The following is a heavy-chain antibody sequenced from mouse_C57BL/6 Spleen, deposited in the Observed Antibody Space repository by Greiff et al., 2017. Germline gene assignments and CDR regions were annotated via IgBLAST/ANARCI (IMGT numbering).Heavy chain of an antibody. D-gene: IGHD2-4*01. J-gene: IGHJ1*03. CDR2: IYPRSGNT. CDR1: GYTFTSYG. CDR3: ARSRYDYEGYFDV. V-gene: IGHV1-81*01. Sequence: VQLQQSGAELARPGASVKLSCKASGYTFTSYGISWVKQRTGQGLEWIGEIYPRSGNTYYNEKFKGKATLTADKSSSTAYMELRSLTSEDSAVYFCARSRYDYEGYFDVWGTGTTVTVSS.